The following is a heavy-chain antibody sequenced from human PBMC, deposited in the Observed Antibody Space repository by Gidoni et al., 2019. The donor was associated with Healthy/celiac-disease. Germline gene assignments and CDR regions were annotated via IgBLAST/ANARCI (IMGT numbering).Heavy chain of an antibody. J-gene: IGHJ5*02. Sequence: EVQLVESGGGLVQPGGSLRLSCAASGFTFSSYSMNWVRQAPGKGLEWVSYIRSSSSTIYYADSVKGRFTISRDNAKNSLYLQMNSLRAEDTAVYYCARETTTWFDPWGQGTLVTVSS. CDR2: IRSSSSTI. CDR1: GFTFSSYS. CDR3: ARETTTWFDP. V-gene: IGHV3-48*04. D-gene: IGHD1-1*01.